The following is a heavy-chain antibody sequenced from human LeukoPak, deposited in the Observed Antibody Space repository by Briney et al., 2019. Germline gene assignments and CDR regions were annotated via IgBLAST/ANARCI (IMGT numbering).Heavy chain of an antibody. V-gene: IGHV3-23*01. CDR3: AKDGAYYYGSGSYQDY. CDR2: VSGSAGRT. Sequence: GGSLRLSCAASGFTFTSYAMTWVRQAPGKGLEWVSTVSGSAGRTDYADSVKGRFTISRDNSKNTLYLQMNSLRAEDTAVYFCAKDGAYYYGSGSYQDYWGQGTLVTVSS. J-gene: IGHJ4*02. D-gene: IGHD3-10*01. CDR1: GFTFTSYA.